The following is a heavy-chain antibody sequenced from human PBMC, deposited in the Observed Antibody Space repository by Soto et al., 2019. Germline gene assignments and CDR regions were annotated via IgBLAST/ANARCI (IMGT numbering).Heavy chain of an antibody. CDR3: ARFGYFDWLEREGVDY. J-gene: IGHJ4*02. V-gene: IGHV3-7*05. Sequence: EVQLVESGGGLVQPGGSLRLSCAASGFTFSSYWMSWVRQAPGKGLEWVANIKQDGSEKYYVDSVKGRFTISRDNAKNSLYLQMNSLRAEDTAVYYCARFGYFDWLEREGVDYWGQGTLVTVSS. D-gene: IGHD3-9*01. CDR1: GFTFSSYW. CDR2: IKQDGSEK.